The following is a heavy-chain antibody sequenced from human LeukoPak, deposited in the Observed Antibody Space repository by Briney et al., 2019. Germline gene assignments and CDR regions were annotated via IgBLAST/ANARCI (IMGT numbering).Heavy chain of an antibody. CDR3: ARSFGRRNWFDP. CDR2: IYYSGST. Sequence: PSETLSLTRTVSGGSISSSSYYWGWIRQPPGKGLEWIGSIYYSGSTYYNPSLKSRVTISVDTSKNQFSLKLSSVTAADTAVYYCARSFGRRNWFDPWGQGTLVTVSS. J-gene: IGHJ5*02. D-gene: IGHD3-3*01. CDR1: GGSISSSSYY. V-gene: IGHV4-39*01.